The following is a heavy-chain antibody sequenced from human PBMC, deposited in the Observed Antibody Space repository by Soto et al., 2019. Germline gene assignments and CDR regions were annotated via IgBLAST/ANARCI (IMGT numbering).Heavy chain of an antibody. CDR3: ARAGWDCSGGSYYSDY. Sequence: QVQLVQSGAEVKKPGASVKVSCKASGYTFTSYDINWVRQATGQGLEWMGWMNPNSGNTGYAQKFQGRVTMTRNTSISTAYMELSSLISEDTAVYYCARAGWDCSGGSYYSDYWGQGTLVTVSS. D-gene: IGHD2-15*01. CDR1: GYTFTSYD. CDR2: MNPNSGNT. J-gene: IGHJ4*02. V-gene: IGHV1-8*01.